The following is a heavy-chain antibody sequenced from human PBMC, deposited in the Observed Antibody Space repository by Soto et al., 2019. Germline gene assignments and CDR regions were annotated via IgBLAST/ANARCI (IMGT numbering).Heavy chain of an antibody. D-gene: IGHD2-15*01. CDR3: AHRVDYRGSWNTGYFDY. V-gene: IGHV2-5*02. Sequence: QITLKESGPTLVKPTQTLTLTCSFSGFSLSTTGVAVGWIRQPPGKALECLVLIYWDDDKRYSPSLKSRLTITRDTSKHQVVLTMTDMDPVDTATYYCAHRVDYRGSWNTGYFDYWGQGTLVTFSS. CDR1: GFSLSTTGVA. J-gene: IGHJ4*02. CDR2: IYWDDDK.